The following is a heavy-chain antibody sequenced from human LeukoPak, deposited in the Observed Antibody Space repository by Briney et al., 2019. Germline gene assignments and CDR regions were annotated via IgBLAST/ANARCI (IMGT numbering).Heavy chain of an antibody. Sequence: PSEILSLTCTVSGGSISSYYWSWIRQPAGKGLEWIGRIYTSGSTNYNPSLKSRVTMSVDTSKNQFSLKLSSVTAADTAVYYCARVKSITMIVVDPHYYFDYWGQGTLVTVSS. CDR2: IYTSGST. CDR1: GGSISSYY. CDR3: ARVKSITMIVVDPHYYFDY. D-gene: IGHD3-22*01. V-gene: IGHV4-4*07. J-gene: IGHJ4*02.